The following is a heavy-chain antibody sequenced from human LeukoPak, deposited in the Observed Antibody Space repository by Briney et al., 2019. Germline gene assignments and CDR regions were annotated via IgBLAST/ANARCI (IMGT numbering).Heavy chain of an antibody. CDR1: GFNFANHA. CDR2: ISGGGDIT. J-gene: IGHJ4*02. CDR3: VREDTPATANY. D-gene: IGHD2-21*02. Sequence: GSLRLSCAASGFNFANHAMSWVRQTPGKGLEWVSAISGGGDITYYADSVTGRFTISRDNSKDALFLQMHSLRPGDTAVYYCVREDTPATANYWGQGTLVTISS. V-gene: IGHV3-23*01.